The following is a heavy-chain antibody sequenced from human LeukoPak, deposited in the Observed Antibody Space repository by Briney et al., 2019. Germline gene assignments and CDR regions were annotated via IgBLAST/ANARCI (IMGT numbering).Heavy chain of an antibody. CDR3: ARDGIAAAGTGDDNWFDP. CDR2: IYYSGST. Sequence: SETLSLTCAVYGGSFSGYYWSWIRQPPGKGLEWIGYIYYSGSTNYNPSLKSRVTISVDTSKNQFSLKLSSVTAADTAVYYCARDGIAAAGTGDDNWFDPWGQGTLVTVSS. D-gene: IGHD6-13*01. V-gene: IGHV4-59*01. CDR1: GGSFSGYY. J-gene: IGHJ5*02.